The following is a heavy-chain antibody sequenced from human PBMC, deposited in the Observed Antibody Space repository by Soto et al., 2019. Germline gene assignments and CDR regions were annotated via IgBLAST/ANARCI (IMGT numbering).Heavy chain of an antibody. J-gene: IGHJ4*02. CDR3: ARAWGGWADY. CDR2: IYYSGST. CDR1: GGSISSGGYY. V-gene: IGHV4-31*03. D-gene: IGHD3-16*01. Sequence: QVQLQESGPGLVKPSQTLSLTCTVSGGSISSGGYYWSWIRQHPGKGLEWIGSIYYSGSTNYNPSLXRXVXIXXDTSKNQFSLKLSSVSAADTAVYYCARAWGGWADYWGQGTLVTVSS.